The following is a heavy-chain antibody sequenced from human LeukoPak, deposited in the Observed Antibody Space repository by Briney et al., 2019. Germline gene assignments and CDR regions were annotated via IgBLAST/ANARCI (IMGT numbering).Heavy chain of an antibody. D-gene: IGHD6-13*01. CDR2: INPNSGGT. CDR3: ARGFAAAGTFDY. Sequence: SVKVSCKASGYIFTGYDMHWERQAPGQGLEWMGWINPNSGGTNYAQKFQGRVTMTRDTSISTAYMELSRLRSDDTAVYYCARGFAAAGTFDYWGQGTLVTVSS. J-gene: IGHJ4*02. V-gene: IGHV1-2*02. CDR1: GYIFTGYD.